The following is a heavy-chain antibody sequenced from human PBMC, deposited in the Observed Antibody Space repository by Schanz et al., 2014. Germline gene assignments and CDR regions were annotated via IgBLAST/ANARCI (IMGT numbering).Heavy chain of an antibody. CDR1: GFTFSIYG. CDR3: VKDDRGDVVVVAANY. Sequence: EVQLEESGGGLVQPGGSLRLSCAASGFTFSIYGMNWVRQAPGKGLEWVSLVSASGGGPFYADSVKGRFTISRDNSRNTVYLQMSSLRAEDTAVYYCVKDDRGDVVVVAANYWGQGAQVIVSS. J-gene: IGHJ4*02. D-gene: IGHD2-15*01. CDR2: VSASGGGP. V-gene: IGHV3-23*04.